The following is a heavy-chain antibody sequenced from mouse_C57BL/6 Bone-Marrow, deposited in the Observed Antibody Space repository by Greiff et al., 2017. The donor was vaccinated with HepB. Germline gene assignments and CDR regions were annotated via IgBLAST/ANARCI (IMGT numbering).Heavy chain of an antibody. Sequence: QVQLQQPGAELVRPGSSVKLSCKASGYTFTSYWMDWVKQRPGQGLEWIGNIYPSDSETHYNQKFKDKATLTVDKSSSTAYMQLSSLTSEDSAVYYCARKGLMVRRVYGYFDVWGTGTTVTVSS. CDR1: GYTFTSYW. CDR2: IYPSDSET. CDR3: ARKGLMVRRVYGYFDV. D-gene: IGHD2-3*01. J-gene: IGHJ1*03. V-gene: IGHV1-61*01.